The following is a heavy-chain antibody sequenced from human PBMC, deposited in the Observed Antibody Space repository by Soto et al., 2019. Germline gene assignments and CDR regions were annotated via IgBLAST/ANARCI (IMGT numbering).Heavy chain of an antibody. J-gene: IGHJ3*02. CDR2: IYATGTT. Sequence: PSETLSLTCTVSGASISGFYWSWIRKSAGKGLERIGRIYATGTTDYNPSLKSRVMMSVDTSKKQFSLKLRSVTAADTAVYYGVKDPLLYDSRPGGASHIWGQGTMVTVSS. V-gene: IGHV4-4*07. CDR3: VKDPLLYDSRPGGASHI. D-gene: IGHD3-22*01. CDR1: GASISGFY.